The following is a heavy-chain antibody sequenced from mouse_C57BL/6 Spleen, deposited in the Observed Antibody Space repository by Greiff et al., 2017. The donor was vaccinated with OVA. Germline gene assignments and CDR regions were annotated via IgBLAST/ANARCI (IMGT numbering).Heavy chain of an antibody. CDR3: TRKGGGLFRFYYAMDY. J-gene: IGHJ4*01. V-gene: IGHV1-15*01. Sequence: QVQLQQSGAELVRPGASVTLSCKASGYTFTDYEMHWVKQTPVHGLEWIGAIDPETGGTAYNQKFKGKAILTADKSSSTAYMELRSLTSEDSAVYYCTRKGGGLFRFYYAMDYWGQGTSVTVSS. D-gene: IGHD6-2*01. CDR2: IDPETGGT. CDR1: GYTFTDYE.